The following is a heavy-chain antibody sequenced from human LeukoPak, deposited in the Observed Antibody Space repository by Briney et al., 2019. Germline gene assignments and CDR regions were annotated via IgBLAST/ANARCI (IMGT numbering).Heavy chain of an antibody. J-gene: IGHJ6*04. D-gene: IGHD6-19*01. CDR3: AKATGIAVNFYHGMDV. CDR2: ISYDGSNK. Sequence: PGRSLRLSCAASGFTFSSYGMHWVRQAPGKGLEWVAAISYDGSNKYYAESVKGRFTISRDSSQNTLYLQMNSLRAEDTAVYYCAKATGIAVNFYHGMDVWGKGTTVTVSS. V-gene: IGHV3-30*18. CDR1: GFTFSSYG.